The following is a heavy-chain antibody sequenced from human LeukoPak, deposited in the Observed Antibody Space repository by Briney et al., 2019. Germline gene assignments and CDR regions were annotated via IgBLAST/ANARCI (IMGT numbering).Heavy chain of an antibody. D-gene: IGHD3-10*01. CDR1: GFTFSSYA. J-gene: IGHJ5*02. Sequence: SGGSLRLSCAASGFTFSSYAMHWVRQAPGKGLEWVAVISYDGSNKYYADSVKGRFTISRDNSKNTLYLQMISLRAEDTAVYYCARARTVTMVRGVIASGIDPWGQGTLVTVSS. CDR3: ARARTVTMVRGVIASGIDP. CDR2: ISYDGSNK. V-gene: IGHV3-30-3*01.